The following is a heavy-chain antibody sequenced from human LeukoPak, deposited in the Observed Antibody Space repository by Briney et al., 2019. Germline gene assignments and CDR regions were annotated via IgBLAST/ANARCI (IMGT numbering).Heavy chain of an antibody. CDR1: GFTFSSYG. J-gene: IGHJ3*02. V-gene: IGHV3-30*02. CDR2: IRYDGSNK. Sequence: GGSLRLSCAASGFTFSSYGMHWVRQAPGKGLEWVAFIRYDGSNKYYADSVKGRFTISRDNSKNTLYLQMNSLRAEDTAVYYCAKDAIVAAPAAIRADAFDIWGQGTMVTVAS. D-gene: IGHD2-2*02. CDR3: AKDAIVAAPAAIRADAFDI.